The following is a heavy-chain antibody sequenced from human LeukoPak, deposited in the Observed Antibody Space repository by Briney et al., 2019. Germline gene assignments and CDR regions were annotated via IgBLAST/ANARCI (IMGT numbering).Heavy chain of an antibody. CDR3: ARVSSSWYFGFDY. Sequence: GGSLRLSCAASGFTVSSNYMSWVRQAPGKGLEWVSVIYSGGSTYYADSVKGRLTISRDNSKNTLYLQMNSLRAEDTAVYYCARVSSSWYFGFDYWGQGTLVTVSS. J-gene: IGHJ4*02. D-gene: IGHD6-13*01. V-gene: IGHV3-53*01. CDR1: GFTVSSNY. CDR2: IYSGGST.